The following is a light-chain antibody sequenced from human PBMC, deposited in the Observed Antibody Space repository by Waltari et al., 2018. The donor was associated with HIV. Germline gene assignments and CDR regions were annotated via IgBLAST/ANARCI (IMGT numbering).Light chain of an antibody. J-gene: IGKJ1*01. CDR1: QGIRNN. CDR3: LQHNNYPRT. CDR2: GAS. Sequence: DIQMTQSPSSLSASVGVRVTITCRASQGIRNNLGWFQQKPGKAPQRLIFGASSLHPGVPSRFSGSGSGTEFTLTISSLQPEDFATYYCLQHNNYPRTFGRGTKVEIK. V-gene: IGKV1-17*01.